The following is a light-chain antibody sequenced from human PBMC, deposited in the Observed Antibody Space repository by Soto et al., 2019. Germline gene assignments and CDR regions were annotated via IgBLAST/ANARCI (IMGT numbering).Light chain of an antibody. CDR2: GAS. CDR1: QSVSTY. CDR3: QQYNGWPIT. J-gene: IGKJ5*01. Sequence: EIVLTHSPATLSVSPGESATLSCRASQSVSTYLAWYQQKPGQAPRLLIHGASTRATGIPARFSGTGSGTEFTLTISSLQSEDFAVYYCQQYNGWPITFGQGTRLEI. V-gene: IGKV3-15*01.